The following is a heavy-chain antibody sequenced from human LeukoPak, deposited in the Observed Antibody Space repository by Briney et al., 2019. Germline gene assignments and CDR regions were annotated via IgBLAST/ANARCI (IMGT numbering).Heavy chain of an antibody. D-gene: IGHD3-3*02. V-gene: IGHV1-69*01. J-gene: IGHJ4*02. CDR3: ARDSGAVLAPYFDY. CDR2: IIPIFGTA. CDR1: GGTFSSYA. Sequence: ASVKVSCKASGGTFSSYAISWVRQAPGQGLEWMGGIIPIFGTANYAQKFQGRVTITADESTSTAYMELSSLRSEDTAVYYCARDSGAVLAPYFDYWGQGTLVTVSS.